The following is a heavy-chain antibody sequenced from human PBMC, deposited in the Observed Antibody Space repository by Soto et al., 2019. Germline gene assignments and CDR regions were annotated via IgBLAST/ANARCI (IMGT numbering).Heavy chain of an antibody. Sequence: GGSLRLSCAASGLTVSGKKYIAWVRQAPGKGLEWVSGVYDVDGTYYADSVKGRFTTSRDASKTIVFLEMNDLRPDDTAVYYCASWLLREHAYDVWGLGTTVTVSS. J-gene: IGHJ3*01. CDR1: GLTVSGKKY. V-gene: IGHV3-53*01. D-gene: IGHD1-26*01. CDR2: VYDVDGT. CDR3: ASWLLREHAYDV.